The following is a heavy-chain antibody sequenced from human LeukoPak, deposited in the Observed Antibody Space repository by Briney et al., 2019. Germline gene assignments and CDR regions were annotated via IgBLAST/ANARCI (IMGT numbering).Heavy chain of an antibody. CDR3: ARVIRDCTNGVCYNHWFGP. V-gene: IGHV1-46*01. J-gene: IGHJ5*02. Sequence: GASVKVSCKASGYTFTSYYMHWVRQAPGQGLEWMGLINPSGGSTSYAQKFQGRVTMTRDTSTSTVYMELSSLRSEDTAVYYCARVIRDCTNGVCYNHWFGPWGQGTLVTVSS. CDR1: GYTFTSYY. CDR2: INPSGGST. D-gene: IGHD2-8*01.